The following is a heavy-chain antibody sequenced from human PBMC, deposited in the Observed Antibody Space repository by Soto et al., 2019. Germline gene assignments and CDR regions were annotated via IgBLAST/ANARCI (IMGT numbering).Heavy chain of an antibody. Sequence: QVQLVQSGAEVKKPGASVKVSCKTSGYTFTSYDINWVRQATGHGLEWMGWMNPNSGNTGYAHNLQGRVTMTRNTSISTAYMELSGLRSDDTAVYYCARGRSTSWFSDYWGQGTLVTVSS. V-gene: IGHV1-8*01. CDR2: MNPNSGNT. J-gene: IGHJ4*02. CDR3: ARGRSTSWFSDY. CDR1: GYTFTSYD. D-gene: IGHD6-13*01.